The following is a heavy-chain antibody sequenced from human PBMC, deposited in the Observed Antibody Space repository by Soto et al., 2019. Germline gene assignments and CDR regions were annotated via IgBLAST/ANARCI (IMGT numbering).Heavy chain of an antibody. CDR2: ISSSSSYI. CDR1: GFTFSSYS. CDR3: AREMGDIVVVPAASNWFDP. D-gene: IGHD2-2*01. J-gene: IGHJ5*02. V-gene: IGHV3-21*01. Sequence: EVQLVESGGGLVKPGGSLRLSCAASGFTFSSYSMNWVRQAPGKGLEWVSSISSSSSYIYYADSVKGRFTISRDNAKNSLYLQMNSLRVEDTAVYYCAREMGDIVVVPAASNWFDPGGQGTLVTVSS.